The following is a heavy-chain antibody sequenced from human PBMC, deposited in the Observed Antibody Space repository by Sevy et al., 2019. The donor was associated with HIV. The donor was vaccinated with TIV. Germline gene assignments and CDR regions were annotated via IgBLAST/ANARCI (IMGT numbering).Heavy chain of an antibody. J-gene: IGHJ4*02. CDR3: VRDGGDEYGAGSYYGPFDY. V-gene: IGHV3-21*01. CDR2: ISGISNYI. Sequence: GESLKISCAASGFTFSSYYMNWVRQAPGKGLEWVSSISGISNYIYYADSVKGRFTISRDNAKNSLYLHMNSLRADDTAVYYCVRDGGDEYGAGSYYGPFDYWGRGTLVTVSS. CDR1: GFTFSSYY. D-gene: IGHD3-10*01.